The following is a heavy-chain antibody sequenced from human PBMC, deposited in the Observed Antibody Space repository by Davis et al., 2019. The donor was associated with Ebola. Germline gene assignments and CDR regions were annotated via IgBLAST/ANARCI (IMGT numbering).Heavy chain of an antibody. CDR3: GRGKLVVVAPNLYWYFDL. CDR2: INPSGST. V-gene: IGHV4-34*01. D-gene: IGHD3-22*01. CDR1: GGSFSGYY. Sequence: MPSETLSLTCAVYGGSFSGYYWSWIRQPPGKGLEWIGEINPSGSTNYNPSLKSRVTISVDRSKNQFSLKLSSVTAADTGVYYRGRGKLVVVAPNLYWYFDLWGRGTLVTVSS. J-gene: IGHJ2*01.